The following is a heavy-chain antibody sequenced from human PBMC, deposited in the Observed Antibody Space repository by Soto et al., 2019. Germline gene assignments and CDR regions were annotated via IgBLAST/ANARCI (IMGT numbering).Heavy chain of an antibody. Sequence: GGSLRLSCAASGFTFRSYSMNWVRQAPGKGLVWVSYISSSSSTIYYADSVKGRFTISRDNAKNSLYLQMNSLRAEDTAVYYCARVPDLHYDYIWGSSYFDYWGQGTLVTVSS. CDR2: ISSSSSTI. J-gene: IGHJ4*02. CDR3: ARVPDLHYDYIWGSSYFDY. D-gene: IGHD3-16*01. V-gene: IGHV3-48*01. CDR1: GFTFRSYS.